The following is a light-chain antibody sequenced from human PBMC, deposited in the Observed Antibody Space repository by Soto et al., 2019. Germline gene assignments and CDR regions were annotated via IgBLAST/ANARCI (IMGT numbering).Light chain of an antibody. CDR2: DVS. J-gene: IGLJ1*01. Sequence: QSVLTQPRSVSASPGQSITISCTRTSSDVGGYNYVSWYQQHPGKAPKLMIYDVSKRPSGVPDRFSGSKSGNTASLTISGLQAEDEADYYCCSYAGSYSYVFGTGTKVTVL. CDR3: CSYAGSYSYV. V-gene: IGLV2-11*01. CDR1: SSDVGGYNY.